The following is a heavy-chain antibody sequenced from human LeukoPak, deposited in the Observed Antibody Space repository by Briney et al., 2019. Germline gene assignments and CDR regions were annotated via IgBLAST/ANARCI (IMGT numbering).Heavy chain of an antibody. J-gene: IGHJ6*02. V-gene: IGHV5-51*01. D-gene: IGHD3-10*01. Sequence: GESLEISCKGSGYSFTSYWIGWVRQMPGKGLEWMGIIYPGDSDTRYSPSFQGQVTISADKSISTAYLQWSSLKASDTAMYYCARPSMVRGVIPPYYYYYYGMDVWGQGTTVTVSS. CDR2: IYPGDSDT. CDR1: GYSFTSYW. CDR3: ARPSMVRGVIPPYYYYYYGMDV.